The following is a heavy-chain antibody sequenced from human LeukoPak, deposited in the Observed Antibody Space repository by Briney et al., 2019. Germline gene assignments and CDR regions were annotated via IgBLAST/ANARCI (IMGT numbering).Heavy chain of an antibody. CDR1: GGSFSGYY. V-gene: IGHV4-34*01. Sequence: SETLSLTCAAYGGSFSGYYWSWIRQPPGKGLEWIGEINHSGSTNYNPSLKSRVTISVDTSKNQFSLKLSSVTAADTAVYYCARAPVGIAVAGTFDYWGQGTLVTVSS. D-gene: IGHD6-19*01. CDR2: INHSGST. CDR3: ARAPVGIAVAGTFDY. J-gene: IGHJ4*02.